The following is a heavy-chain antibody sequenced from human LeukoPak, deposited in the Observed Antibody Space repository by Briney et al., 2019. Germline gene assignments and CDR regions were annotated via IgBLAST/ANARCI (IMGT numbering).Heavy chain of an antibody. D-gene: IGHD3-22*01. V-gene: IGHV4-30-2*01. CDR3: RDYDSSGYYWAY. CDR2: IYHSGST. Sequence: SETLSLTCTVSGGSISSGGYYWSWIRQPPGKGLEWIGYIYHSGSTYYNPSLKSRVTISVDTSKNQFSLKLSSVTAADTAVHLHRDYDSSGYYWAYWGQGTLVTVSS. CDR1: GGSISSGGYY. J-gene: IGHJ4*02.